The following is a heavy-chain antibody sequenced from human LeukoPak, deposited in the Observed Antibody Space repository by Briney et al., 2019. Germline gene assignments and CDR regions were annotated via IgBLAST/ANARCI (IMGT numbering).Heavy chain of an antibody. CDR1: GGSIISSNYY. Sequence: SETLSLTXSVSGGSIISSNYYWGWIRQPPGKGLEWIGSIYQSGSGSSYYNPSLKSRVTISGDTSKNQFSLRLSSVTAADTAVYYCVSTLRFLPYRRFDYWGQGTLVTVPS. D-gene: IGHD3-3*01. CDR3: VSTLRFLPYRRFDY. CDR2: IYQSGSGSS. J-gene: IGHJ4*02. V-gene: IGHV4-39*01.